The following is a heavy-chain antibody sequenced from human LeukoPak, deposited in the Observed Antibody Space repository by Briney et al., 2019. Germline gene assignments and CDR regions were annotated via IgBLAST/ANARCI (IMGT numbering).Heavy chain of an antibody. CDR3: ARELVFYYYYGMDV. CDR1: GFTFSSYG. Sequence: GGSLRLSCAASGFTFSSYGMHWVRQAPGKGLEGVAVIWYDGSNKYYAHSVKRRFTISRDNSKNTLYLQMNSLRAEDTAVYYCARELVFYYYYGMDVWGQGTTVTVSS. J-gene: IGHJ6*02. D-gene: IGHD6-13*01. V-gene: IGHV3-33*01. CDR2: IWYDGSNK.